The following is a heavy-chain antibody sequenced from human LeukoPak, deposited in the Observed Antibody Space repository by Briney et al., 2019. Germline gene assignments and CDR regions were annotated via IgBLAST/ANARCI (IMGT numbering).Heavy chain of an antibody. CDR1: GGSISSSSYY. V-gene: IGHV4-39*07. J-gene: IGHJ4*02. D-gene: IGHD2-15*01. CDR2: IYYSGST. Sequence: SETLSLTCTVSGGSISSSSYYWGWIRQPPGKGLEWIGSIYYSGSTYYNPSLKSRVTISVDTSKNQFSLKLSSVTAADTAVYYCARVDVVVAATHFAFDYWGQGTLVTVSS. CDR3: ARVDVVVAATHFAFDY.